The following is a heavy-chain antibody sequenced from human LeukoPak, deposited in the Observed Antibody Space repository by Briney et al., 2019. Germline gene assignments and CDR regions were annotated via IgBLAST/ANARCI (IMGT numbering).Heavy chain of an antibody. J-gene: IGHJ4*02. Sequence: GRSLRLSCAASGFTFSYSAMHWVRQAPGKGLEWVAVISYDGSNKYYTDSVQGRFTISRDNSKNTLYLQMNSLRAEDTAVYYCAKDLRAHIVVVVAAFAYWGQGTLVTVSS. V-gene: IGHV3-30*10. CDR2: ISYDGSNK. D-gene: IGHD2-15*01. CDR3: AKDLRAHIVVVVAAFAY. CDR1: GFTFSYSA.